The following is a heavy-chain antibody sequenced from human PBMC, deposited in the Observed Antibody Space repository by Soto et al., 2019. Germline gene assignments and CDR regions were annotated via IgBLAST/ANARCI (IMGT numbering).Heavy chain of an antibody. CDR2: ISWDGGST. CDR3: AKDFERRTYYYGMDV. V-gene: IGHV3-43*01. D-gene: IGHD1-1*01. J-gene: IGHJ6*02. Sequence: GGSLRLSCAASGFTFDDYTMHWVRQAPGKGLEWVSLISWDGGSTYYADSVKGRFTISRDSSKNSLYLQMNSLRTEDTALYYCAKDFERRTYYYGMDVWGQGTTVTVSS. CDR1: GFTFDDYT.